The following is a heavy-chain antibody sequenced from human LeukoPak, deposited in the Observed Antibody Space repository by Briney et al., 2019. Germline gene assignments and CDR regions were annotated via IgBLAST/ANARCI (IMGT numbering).Heavy chain of an antibody. D-gene: IGHD5-24*01. CDR3: ARGEDGYSFDY. CDR1: GYTFTNYG. V-gene: IGHV1-18*01. CDR2: ISGYNGNT. Sequence: ASVKVSCKAFGYTFTNYGISWVRQAPGQGPEWMGWISGYNGNTNYAQKLQGRVTMTTDTSTSTAYMELSSLRSEDTAVYYCARGEDGYSFDYWGQGTLVTVSS. J-gene: IGHJ4*02.